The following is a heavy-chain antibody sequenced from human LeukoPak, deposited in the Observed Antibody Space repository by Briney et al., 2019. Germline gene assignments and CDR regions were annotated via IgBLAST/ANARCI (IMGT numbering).Heavy chain of an antibody. CDR1: GFTFSSYD. V-gene: IGHV3-30-3*01. J-gene: IGHJ4*02. CDR3: ARSSNSWYFLDY. CDR2: ISYDGNIK. Sequence: GGSLRLSCAASGFTFSSYDMHWVRQAPGKGLEWVAVISYDGNIKYYGDSVKGRFTISRDNSKNTLNLQVNSLRPDDTAVYYCARSSNSWYFLDYWGQGSLVTVSS. D-gene: IGHD6-13*01.